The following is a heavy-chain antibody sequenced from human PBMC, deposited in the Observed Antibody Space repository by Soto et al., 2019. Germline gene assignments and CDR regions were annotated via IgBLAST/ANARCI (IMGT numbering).Heavy chain of an antibody. Sequence: PGGSLRLACAASGFTFGSYAMHWVRQAPGKGLEWVAVISYDESDKYYADSLKGRFTISRDNSKNTLYLQMNSLRGEDTAVYYCARDLSVAGPDYWGQGTLVTVSS. CDR3: ARDLSVAGPDY. CDR1: GFTFGSYA. D-gene: IGHD6-19*01. V-gene: IGHV3-30*03. CDR2: ISYDESDK. J-gene: IGHJ4*02.